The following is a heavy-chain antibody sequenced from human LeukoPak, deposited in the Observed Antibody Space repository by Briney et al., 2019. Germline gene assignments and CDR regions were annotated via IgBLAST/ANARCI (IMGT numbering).Heavy chain of an antibody. D-gene: IGHD2-8*01. CDR3: VREDRILLGNDAFDI. J-gene: IGHJ3*02. CDR2: ISSDGTIT. V-gene: IGHV3-74*01. Sequence: PGGSLRLSCAASGFSVRTYWMSWVRQAPGKGLVWLSRISSDGTITSCADAVKGRFTLSRDSAKNTLYLQMNSLRGEDTAVYYCVREDRILLGNDAFDIWGQGTMVTVSS. CDR1: GFSVRTYW.